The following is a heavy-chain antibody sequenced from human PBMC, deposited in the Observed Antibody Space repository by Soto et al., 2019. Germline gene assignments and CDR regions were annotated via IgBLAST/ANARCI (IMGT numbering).Heavy chain of an antibody. J-gene: IGHJ4*02. CDR2: INAYNGNT. Sequence: ASVKVSCKASGYTFTSYGISWVRQAPGQGLEWMGWINAYNGNTNYAQNLQGRLTMTTDTSTSTAYKELRSLRSDDTAVYYCARDWFGVDYWGQGTLVTVSS. CDR3: ARDWFGVDY. V-gene: IGHV1-18*01. CDR1: GYTFTSYG. D-gene: IGHD3-16*01.